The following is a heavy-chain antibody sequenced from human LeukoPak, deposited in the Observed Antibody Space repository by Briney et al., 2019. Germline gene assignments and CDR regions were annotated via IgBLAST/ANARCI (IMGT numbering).Heavy chain of an antibody. CDR2: INANSGGT. J-gene: IGHJ6*03. CDR3: ARARPRDYYYYMDV. CDR1: GYIFTGYY. V-gene: IGHV1-2*02. Sequence: ASVKVSCKASGYIFTGYYMHWVRQAPGQGLEWMGWINANSGGTKYAQKFQGRVTMTRDTSISTAYMELSSLRSEDTAVYYCARARPRDYYYYMDVWGKGTTVTISS.